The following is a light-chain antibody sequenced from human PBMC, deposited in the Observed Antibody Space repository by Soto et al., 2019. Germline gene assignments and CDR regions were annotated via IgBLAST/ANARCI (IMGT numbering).Light chain of an antibody. CDR3: QQYYSYPRT. CDR1: QDISNY. V-gene: IGKV1-8*01. CDR2: AAS. Sequence: AIQLTQSPSSLSASVGDRVTITCQASQDISNYLNWYQQKPGKAPKLLIYAASTLQSGVPSRFSGSGSGTDFTLTISCLQSEDFATYYCQQYYSYPRTFGQGTTVDIK. J-gene: IGKJ1*01.